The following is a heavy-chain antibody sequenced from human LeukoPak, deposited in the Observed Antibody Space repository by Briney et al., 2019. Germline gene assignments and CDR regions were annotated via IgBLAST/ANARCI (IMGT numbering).Heavy chain of an antibody. CDR2: ISSSGDTI. J-gene: IGHJ5*02. D-gene: IGHD2-2*01. CDR1: GFTFSDYY. CDR3: ARGYCSSSSCLQNNWFDP. Sequence: GGSLRLSCAASGFTFSDYYMSWICQAPGKGLEWVSYISSSGDTIYYADSVQGRFTISRDNARNSLSLRMNSLRAEDTAVYYCARGYCSSSSCLQNNWFDPWGQGTLVTVSS. V-gene: IGHV3-11*01.